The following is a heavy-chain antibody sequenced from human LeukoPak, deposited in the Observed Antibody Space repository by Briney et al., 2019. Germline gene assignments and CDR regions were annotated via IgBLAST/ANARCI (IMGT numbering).Heavy chain of an antibody. Sequence: SETLSLTCTVSGGSISSHYWSWIRQPAGKGLEWIGRIYTSGSTNYNPSLKSRVTMSVDTSKNQFSLKLSSVTAADTAVYYCARDSRYYDSSGYYYRDWFDPWGQVTLVTVSS. J-gene: IGHJ5*02. CDR2: IYTSGST. CDR3: ARDSRYYDSSGYYYRDWFDP. D-gene: IGHD3-22*01. CDR1: GGSISSHY. V-gene: IGHV4-4*07.